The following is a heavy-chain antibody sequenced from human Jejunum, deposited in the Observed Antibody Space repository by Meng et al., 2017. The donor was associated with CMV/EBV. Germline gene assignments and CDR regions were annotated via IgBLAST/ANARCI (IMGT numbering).Heavy chain of an antibody. J-gene: IGHJ4*02. CDR1: GFTFSGYD. Sequence: VQLVGSGGALVQPGGSRRLSCVASGFTFSGYDLHWVRQLRGKGPEWVSSIGTLHDTYYPDSVRGRFTISRENAKNSLYLQMNSLTAGDTATYYCVASRTSYWTSGLDFWGQGSLVTVSS. V-gene: IGHV3-13*01. D-gene: IGHD1-1*01. CDR3: VASRTSYWTSGLDF. CDR2: IGTLHDT.